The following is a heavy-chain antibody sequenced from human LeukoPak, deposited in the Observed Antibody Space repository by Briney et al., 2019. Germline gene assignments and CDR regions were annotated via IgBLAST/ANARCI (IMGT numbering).Heavy chain of an antibody. V-gene: IGHV3-74*01. CDR2: INNDGSST. CDR3: AKVEGYSSGWYYFDY. CDR1: GFTFNSYW. J-gene: IGHJ4*02. D-gene: IGHD6-19*01. Sequence: GGSLRLSCAASGFTFNSYWMHWVRQAPGKGLVWVSRINNDGSSTNYADSAKGRFTMSRDNAKNTLYLQMNSLRAEDTAVYYCAKVEGYSSGWYYFDYWGQGTLVTVSS.